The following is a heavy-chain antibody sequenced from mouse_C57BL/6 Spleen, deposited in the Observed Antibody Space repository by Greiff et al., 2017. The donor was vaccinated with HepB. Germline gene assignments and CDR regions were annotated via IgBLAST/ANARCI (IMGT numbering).Heavy chain of an antibody. CDR1: GYTFTEYT. J-gene: IGHJ4*01. D-gene: IGHD1-1*01. CDR3: ARQNYYGSSYGAMDY. CDR2: FYPGSGSI. V-gene: IGHV1-62-2*01. Sequence: VQLQQSGAELVKPGASVKLSCKASGYTFTEYTIHWVKQRSGQGLEWIGWFYPGSGSIKYNEKFKAKATLTADKSSSTVDMELSRLTSEDSAVYFGARQNYYGSSYGAMDYWGQGTSVTVSS.